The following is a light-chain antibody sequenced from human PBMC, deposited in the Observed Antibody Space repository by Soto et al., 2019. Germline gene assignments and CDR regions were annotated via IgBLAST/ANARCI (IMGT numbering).Light chain of an antibody. Sequence: DIQMTQSPSTLSASVGDRVTITCRTSQSVSSCLAWYQQKPGKAPKLLIYKASSLESGVPSRFSGSGSGTEFTLTISSLQPDDFATYHCQQYDTYDSYTFGQGTKLEIK. CDR1: QSVSSC. CDR3: QQYDTYDSYT. CDR2: KAS. V-gene: IGKV1-5*03. J-gene: IGKJ2*01.